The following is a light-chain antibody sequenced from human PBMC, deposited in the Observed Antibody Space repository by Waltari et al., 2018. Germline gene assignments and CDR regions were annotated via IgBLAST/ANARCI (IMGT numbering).Light chain of an antibody. V-gene: IGLV1-36*01. CDR3: AAWDDNLNAVV. J-gene: IGLJ2*01. CDR2: SDD. Sequence: QSVLTQPPSVSEAPRQRVTIACSGSSSNIGNNVVNWYQQVPGEAPKLLIYSDDMLPSGVSDRFSGSRSGTSASLAISGLQSEDEADYYCAAWDDNLNAVVFGGGTKVTVL. CDR1: SSNIGNNV.